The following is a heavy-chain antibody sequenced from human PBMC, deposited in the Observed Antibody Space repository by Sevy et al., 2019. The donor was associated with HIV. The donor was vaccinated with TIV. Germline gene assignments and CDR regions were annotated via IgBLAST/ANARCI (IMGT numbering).Heavy chain of an antibody. Sequence: GGSLRLSCAASRFIINDYWMSWVRQAPGKGLEWVANIKQDGSEKYYVDSVKGRFTISGDNAKNSLYLQMNSLRAEDTAVYYCARDVSSPYGDYEGYYFDYWGQGNLVTVSS. J-gene: IGHJ4*02. CDR2: IKQDGSEK. V-gene: IGHV3-7*01. CDR1: RFIINDYW. CDR3: ARDVSSPYGDYEGYYFDY. D-gene: IGHD4-17*01.